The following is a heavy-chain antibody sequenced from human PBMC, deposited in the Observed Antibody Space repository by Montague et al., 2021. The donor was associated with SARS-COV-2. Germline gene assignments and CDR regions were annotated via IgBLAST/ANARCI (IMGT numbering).Heavy chain of an antibody. D-gene: IGHD3-9*01. Sequence: SLRLSCAASGFTFSSYSMNWVRQAPGKGLEWVSSISSSSSYIYYADSVKGRFTISRDNAKNSLYLQMNSLRAEDTAVYYCARDHYDIWTGYYYWGQGTLVTVSS. CDR3: ARDHYDIWTGYYY. CDR1: GFTFSSYS. J-gene: IGHJ4*02. V-gene: IGHV3-21*01. CDR2: ISSSSSYI.